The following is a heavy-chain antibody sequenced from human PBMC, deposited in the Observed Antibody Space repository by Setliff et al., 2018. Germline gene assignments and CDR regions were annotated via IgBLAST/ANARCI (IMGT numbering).Heavy chain of an antibody. CDR1: GASLSSGSYY. CDR3: AKEYVVISFVRNTHQRYGMDV. Sequence: SETLSLTCSVSGASLSSGSYYWSWIRQSAGKGPEWIGHIYTNGATNYSPSLKSRVSISADTSKNVLYLRLTSVTAADTAVYYCAKEYVVISFVRNTHQRYGMDVWGQGTTVTVSS. V-gene: IGHV4-61*09. CDR2: IYTNGAT. J-gene: IGHJ6*02. D-gene: IGHD2-21*01.